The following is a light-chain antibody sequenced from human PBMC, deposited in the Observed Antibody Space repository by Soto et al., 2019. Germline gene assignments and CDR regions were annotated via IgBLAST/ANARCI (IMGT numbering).Light chain of an antibody. Sequence: QTVVTQEPSFSVSPGRTVTLTCGLRSGSVSTSYYPSWYQQTPGQAPRTLIYSTNTRSSGVPDRFSGSILGNKAALTITGAQADDESDYYCVLYMGSGIWVFGGGTQLTVL. CDR1: SGSVSTSYY. CDR2: STN. CDR3: VLYMGSGIWV. J-gene: IGLJ3*02. V-gene: IGLV8-61*01.